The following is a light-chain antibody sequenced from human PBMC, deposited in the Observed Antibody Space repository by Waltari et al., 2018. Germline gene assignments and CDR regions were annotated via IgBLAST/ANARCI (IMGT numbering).Light chain of an antibody. V-gene: IGKV1-5*01. Sequence: DIQMTQSPSTLSGSVGDRVTITCRASQSLSTWLSWYQQKPGTAPKLLIHDVSTLESGVPSRFSGSGSGTEFTLTISSLQPDDFATYYCQQSYNTPQTFGQGTKVEIK. CDR1: QSLSTW. J-gene: IGKJ2*01. CDR3: QQSYNTPQT. CDR2: DVS.